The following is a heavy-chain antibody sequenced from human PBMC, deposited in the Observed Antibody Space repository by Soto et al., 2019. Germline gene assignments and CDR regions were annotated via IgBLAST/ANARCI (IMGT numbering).Heavy chain of an antibody. D-gene: IGHD2-15*01. Sequence: EVQLVESGGGLVKPGGSLRLSCAASGFTFSSYSMNWVRQAPGKGLEWVSSISSSSSYIYYADSVKGRFTISRDSAKNSLYLQMNSLRAEDTAVYYCARDRGGNLVYWGQGTLVTVSS. J-gene: IGHJ4*02. CDR3: ARDRGGNLVY. CDR2: ISSSSSYI. CDR1: GFTFSSYS. V-gene: IGHV3-21*01.